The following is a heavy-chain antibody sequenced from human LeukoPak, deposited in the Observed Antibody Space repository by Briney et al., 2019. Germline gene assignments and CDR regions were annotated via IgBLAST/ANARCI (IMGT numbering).Heavy chain of an antibody. V-gene: IGHV3-30-3*01. D-gene: IGHD4-23*01. Sequence: GRSLRLSCAASGFTFSSYAMHWVRQAPGKGLEWVAVISYDGSNKYYADSVKGRFTISRDNSKNTLYLQMNSLRAEDTAVYYCARGGGGYGGNLKDFDYWGQGTLVTVSS. CDR3: ARGGGGYGGNLKDFDY. CDR2: ISYDGSNK. J-gene: IGHJ4*02. CDR1: GFTFSSYA.